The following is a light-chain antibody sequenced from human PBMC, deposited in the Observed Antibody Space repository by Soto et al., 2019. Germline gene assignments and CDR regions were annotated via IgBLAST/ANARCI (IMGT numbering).Light chain of an antibody. CDR2: KTS. Sequence: DIHMTQSPSTLSASVGARVTITCRASRSISIWLAWYQQKPGKAPKLVIYKTSSLDTGVPSRFSGRGSGTEFTLTVSSPQSDVFAADDGQHWHYYSWTFDQATEV. J-gene: IGKJ1*01. V-gene: IGKV1-5*03. CDR3: QHWHYYSWT. CDR1: RSISIW.